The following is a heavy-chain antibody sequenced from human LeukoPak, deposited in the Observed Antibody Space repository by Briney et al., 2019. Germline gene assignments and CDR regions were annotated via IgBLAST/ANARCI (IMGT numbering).Heavy chain of an antibody. CDR1: GFTVRTSY. V-gene: IGHV3-53*01. Sequence: PGGSLRLSCAASGFTVRTSYMSWVRQAPGKGLEWISVVYSGGSMYYADSVKGRFTISRDNAKNSLYLQMNSLRAEDTAVYYCAREWQRIAAAGTIDYWGQGTLVTVSS. CDR3: AREWQRIAAAGTIDY. CDR2: VYSGGSM. J-gene: IGHJ4*02. D-gene: IGHD6-13*01.